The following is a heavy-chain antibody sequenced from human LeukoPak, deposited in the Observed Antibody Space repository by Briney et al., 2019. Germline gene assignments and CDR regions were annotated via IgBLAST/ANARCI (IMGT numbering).Heavy chain of an antibody. Sequence: GGSLRLSCAASGFTFSSYGMHWVRQAPGKGLEWVAVISYDGSNKYYADSVKGRFTISRDNSKNTLYLQMNSLRAEDTAVYYCARSGQLLTNYYYYYMDVWGKGTTVTVSS. CDR1: GFTFSSYG. J-gene: IGHJ6*03. CDR3: ARSGQLLTNYYYYYMDV. V-gene: IGHV3-30*03. D-gene: IGHD2-2*01. CDR2: ISYDGSNK.